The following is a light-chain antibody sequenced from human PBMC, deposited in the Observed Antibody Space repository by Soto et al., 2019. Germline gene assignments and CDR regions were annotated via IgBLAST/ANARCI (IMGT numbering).Light chain of an antibody. Sequence: QSALTQPPSASGSPGQSVTISCTGTSSDVGGYNYVSWYQQHPGKAPRLIIYEVSKRPSGVPDRFSGSKSGNTASLTVSGLQAEDEGDYYCSSYAGDNNVVFGGGTKVTVL. CDR2: EVS. CDR1: SSDVGGYNY. V-gene: IGLV2-8*01. J-gene: IGLJ2*01. CDR3: SSYAGDNNVV.